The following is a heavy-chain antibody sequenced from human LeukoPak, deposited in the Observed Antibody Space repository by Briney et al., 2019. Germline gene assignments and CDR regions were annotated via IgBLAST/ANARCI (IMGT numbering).Heavy chain of an antibody. CDR3: ARTTSSGWTWG. Sequence: SETLSLTCTVSGGSISSYYWSWIRQPPGKGLEWIGSIYHSGSTYYNPSLKSRVTISVDTSKNQFSLKLSSVTAADTAVYYCARTTSSGWTWGWGQGTLVTVSS. D-gene: IGHD6-19*01. CDR1: GGSISSYY. CDR2: IYHSGST. J-gene: IGHJ4*02. V-gene: IGHV4-59*08.